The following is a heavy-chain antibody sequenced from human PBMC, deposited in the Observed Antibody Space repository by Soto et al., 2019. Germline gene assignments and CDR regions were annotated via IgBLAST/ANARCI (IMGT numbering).Heavy chain of an antibody. CDR2: ISTTSFTI. D-gene: IGHD2-15*01. CDR3: ARDRCFDGSCYSASDF. CDR1: GFPFSTYD. Sequence: GGSLRISCAASGFPFSTYDMDWVRQAPGKAPEWIAHISTTSFTIYYADSVKGRFTISRDNVRNSLYLEMKSLRDEDTAVYYCARDRCFDGSCYSASDFWGQGIQVTVSS. J-gene: IGHJ4*02. V-gene: IGHV3-48*02.